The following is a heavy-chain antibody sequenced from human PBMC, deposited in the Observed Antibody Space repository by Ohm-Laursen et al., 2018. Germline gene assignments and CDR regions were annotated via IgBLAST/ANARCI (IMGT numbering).Heavy chain of an antibody. V-gene: IGHV4-59*12. CDR2: IYYSGST. J-gene: IGHJ4*02. CDR1: GGSISSYY. CDR3: ARGDRYDSSGYYSY. D-gene: IGHD3-22*01. Sequence: SETLSLTCTVSGGSISSYYWSWIRQPPGKGLEWIGYIYYSGSTNYNPSLKSRVTISVDTSKNQFSLKLSSVTAADTAVYYCARGDRYDSSGYYSYWGQGTLVTVSS.